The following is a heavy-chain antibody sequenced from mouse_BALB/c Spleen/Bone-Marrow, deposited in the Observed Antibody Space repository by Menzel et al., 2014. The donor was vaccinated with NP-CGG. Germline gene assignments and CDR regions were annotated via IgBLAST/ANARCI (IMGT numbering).Heavy chain of an antibody. D-gene: IGHD2-3*01. J-gene: IGHJ2*01. CDR1: GDPITSGY. Sequence: EVQLQQSGPSLVKPSQTLSLTCSVTGDPITSGYWNWIRKFPGNKLEYMGYISYSGSTYYSPSLKSRISITRGTSKNXYYLQLNSVTTEDTATYYCATYDGYYFDYWGQGTTLTVSS. CDR3: ATYDGYYFDY. CDR2: ISYSGST. V-gene: IGHV3-8*02.